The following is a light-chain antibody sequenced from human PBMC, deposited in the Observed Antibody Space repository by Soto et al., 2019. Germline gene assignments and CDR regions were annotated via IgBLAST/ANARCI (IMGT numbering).Light chain of an antibody. Sequence: QSALTQPASVSGSPGQSITISCTGTSSDVGGYNYVSWYQQHPGKAPKLMIYDVSNRPSGVSNRFSGSKSGNTASLTISGLKAEDEGDYYCSSYTSSSTVVFGGGTQLTVL. V-gene: IGLV2-14*01. CDR3: SSYTSSSTVV. CDR1: SSDVGGYNY. J-gene: IGLJ2*01. CDR2: DVS.